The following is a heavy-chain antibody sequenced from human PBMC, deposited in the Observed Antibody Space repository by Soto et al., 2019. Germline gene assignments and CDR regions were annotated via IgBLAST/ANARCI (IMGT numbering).Heavy chain of an antibody. J-gene: IGHJ6*03. CDR2: ISAGGGNT. Sequence: EVHLLESGGGLVQPGGSLRLSCAASGFSFNIYAMKWVRQAPGKGLECVSAISAGGGNTYYADSVKGWFTISRDNSKNTLYLQMNSLRADDTAVYYCAKAPTYDYYYYMDVWGKGTTVTVSS. CDR1: GFSFNIYA. CDR3: AKAPTYDYYYYMDV. V-gene: IGHV3-23*01.